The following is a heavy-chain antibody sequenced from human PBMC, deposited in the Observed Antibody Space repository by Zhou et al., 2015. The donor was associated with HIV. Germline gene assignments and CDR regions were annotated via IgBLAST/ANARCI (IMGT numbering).Heavy chain of an antibody. J-gene: IGHJ1*01. Sequence: QVQLVQSGAEVRKPGSSVTVSCKASGDTFTNFGISWVRQAPGQGLEWMGGIIPIFGTANYAQKFQGRVTITADKSTSTAYMELSSLRSEDTAVYYCARGVFEYDSSGYYPEGFQHWGQGTWSPSPQ. CDR1: GDTFTNFG. CDR3: ARGVFEYDSSGYYPEGFQH. CDR2: IIPIFGTA. V-gene: IGHV1-69*06. D-gene: IGHD3-22*01.